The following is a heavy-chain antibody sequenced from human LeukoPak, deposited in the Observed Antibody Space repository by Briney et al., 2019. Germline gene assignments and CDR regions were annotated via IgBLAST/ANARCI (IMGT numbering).Heavy chain of an antibody. J-gene: IGHJ5*02. Sequence: SETLSLTCTVSGGSISSGDYYWSWIRQPPGKGLEWIGYIYYSGSTYYNPSLKSRVTISVDTSKNQFSLKLSSVTAADTAVYYCARGGDIVVVPVLFDPWGQGTLVTVSS. CDR1: GGSISSGDYY. CDR3: ARGGDIVVVPVLFDP. CDR2: IYYSGST. D-gene: IGHD2-2*01. V-gene: IGHV4-30-4*01.